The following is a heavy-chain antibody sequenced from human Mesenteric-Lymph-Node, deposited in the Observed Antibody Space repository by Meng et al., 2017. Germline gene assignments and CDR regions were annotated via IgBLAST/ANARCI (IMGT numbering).Heavy chain of an antibody. V-gene: IGHV1-2*02. CDR1: GYTFTGYY. J-gene: IGHJ4*02. CDR2: INPNSGGT. D-gene: IGHD4-17*01. CDR3: ARLPETGYTVTTPEVYFDY. Sequence: ASVKVSCKASGYTFTGYYMHWVRQAPGQGLEWMGWINPNSGGTNYAQKFQGRVTMTRDTSISTAYMELSRLRSDNTAVYYCARLPETGYTVTTPEVYFDYWGQGTLVTVSS.